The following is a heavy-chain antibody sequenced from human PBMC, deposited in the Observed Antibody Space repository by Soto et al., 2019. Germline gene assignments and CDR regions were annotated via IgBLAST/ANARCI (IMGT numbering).Heavy chain of an antibody. CDR3: EAAPRY. D-gene: IGHD2-15*01. V-gene: IGHV4-59*01. Sequence: SETLSLTCTVSGGSLSNYYWSWVRQPPGKGLEWIGYIYDSGSTNYNPSLKSRVTISVDTSKNQFSLRLTSVTAADTAVYYCEAAPRYWGQGTLVTVSS. CDR1: GGSLSNYY. J-gene: IGHJ4*02. CDR2: IYDSGST.